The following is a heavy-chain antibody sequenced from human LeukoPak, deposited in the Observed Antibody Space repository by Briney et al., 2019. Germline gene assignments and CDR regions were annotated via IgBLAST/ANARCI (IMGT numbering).Heavy chain of an antibody. Sequence: ASVKVSCKVSGYTLTELSMHWVRQAPGKGLEWMGGFDPEDGETIYAQKFQGRVTMTEDTSTDTAYMELSSLRSEDTAVYYCATALDYGDYYYYYMDVWGKGTTVTISS. J-gene: IGHJ6*03. CDR2: FDPEDGET. CDR1: GYTLTELS. CDR3: ATALDYGDYYYYYMDV. V-gene: IGHV1-24*01. D-gene: IGHD4/OR15-4a*01.